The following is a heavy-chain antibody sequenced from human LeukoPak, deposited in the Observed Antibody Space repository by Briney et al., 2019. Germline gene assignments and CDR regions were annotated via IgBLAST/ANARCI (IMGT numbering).Heavy chain of an antibody. D-gene: IGHD3-22*01. Sequence: QPGGSLRLSCAASGFTFSSYSMNWVRQAPGKGLEWVSYISSSSSTIYYADSVKGRFTISRDNAKNSLYLRMNSLRAEDTAVYYCARDVIVEFDYWGQGTLVTVSS. V-gene: IGHV3-48*01. CDR1: GFTFSSYS. CDR2: ISSSSSTI. CDR3: ARDVIVEFDY. J-gene: IGHJ4*02.